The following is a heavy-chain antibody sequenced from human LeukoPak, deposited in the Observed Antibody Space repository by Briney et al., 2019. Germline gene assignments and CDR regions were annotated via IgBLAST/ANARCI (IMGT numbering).Heavy chain of an antibody. J-gene: IGHJ4*02. V-gene: IGHV3-23*01. CDR1: GFTFGSYG. CDR2: ISGSGDTT. Sequence: GGSLRLSCAASGFTFGSYGMAWVRQAPGKGLEWVSSISGSGDTTYYADSVKGRFTISRDNSKNTLYLQMNSLRAEDTAVYYCARDKHYGSGSYNIFDYWGQGTLVTVSS. CDR3: ARDKHYGSGSYNIFDY. D-gene: IGHD3-10*01.